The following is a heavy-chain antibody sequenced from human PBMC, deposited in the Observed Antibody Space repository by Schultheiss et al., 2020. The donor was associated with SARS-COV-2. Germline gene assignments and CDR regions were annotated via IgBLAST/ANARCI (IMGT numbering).Heavy chain of an antibody. D-gene: IGHD3-9*01. V-gene: IGHV3-21*01. CDR2: ISSSSSYI. Sequence: GGSLRLSCTTSGFTFRDYSMSWVRQAPGKGLEWVSSISSSSSYIYYADSVKGRFTISRDNAKNSLYLQMNSLRAEDTAVYYCASRNYDILTGYYSGDDYWGQGTLVTVSS. CDR1: GFTFRDYS. J-gene: IGHJ4*02. CDR3: ASRNYDILTGYYSGDDY.